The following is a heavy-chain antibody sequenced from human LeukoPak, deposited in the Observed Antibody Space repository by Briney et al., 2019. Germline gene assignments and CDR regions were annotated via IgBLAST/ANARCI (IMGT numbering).Heavy chain of an antibody. V-gene: IGHV4-59*08. Sequence: SETLSLTCTVSGGSISDYYWSWIRQPPGKGLEWIGYIYYSGTTNYNHSLKSRVTISVDTSKNQFPLRLSSVTAADTAVYYCARHPYCSGGSCYLDYWGQGTLVTVSS. CDR3: ARHPYCSGGSCYLDY. CDR1: GGSISDYY. CDR2: IYYSGTT. D-gene: IGHD2-15*01. J-gene: IGHJ4*02.